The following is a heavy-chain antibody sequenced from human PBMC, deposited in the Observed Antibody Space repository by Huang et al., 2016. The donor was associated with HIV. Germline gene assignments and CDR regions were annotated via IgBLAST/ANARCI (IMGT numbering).Heavy chain of an antibody. CDR3: ARDPRIQSWLNFFDY. CDR2: MNSEGSST. D-gene: IGHD3-22*01. J-gene: IGHJ4*02. CDR1: GFSISSYW. Sequence: EVQLVESGGGLVQPGGSLRLSCAASGFSISSYWMHWVRQAPGKGRVWVSRMNSEGSSTSDAESVKGRFTISRDNAKNTLYLQMNSLRAEDTAVYYCARDPRIQSWLNFFDYWGQGTLVSVSS. V-gene: IGHV3-74*01.